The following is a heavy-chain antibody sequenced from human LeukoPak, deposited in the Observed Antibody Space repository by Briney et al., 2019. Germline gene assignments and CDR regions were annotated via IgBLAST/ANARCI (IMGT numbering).Heavy chain of an antibody. CDR1: AFTFSSYA. CDR2: IVGSGVNT. D-gene: IGHD5-12*01. V-gene: IGHV3-23*01. CDR3: ARAGELAYSGHD. Sequence: GGSLRLSCAASAFTFSSYALSWVRQAPGKGLEWVSAIVGSGVNTYYADSVKGRFTISRDNSKNTLYLQMNSLRVEDTAVYYCARAGELAYSGHDWGQGTLVTVSS. J-gene: IGHJ4*02.